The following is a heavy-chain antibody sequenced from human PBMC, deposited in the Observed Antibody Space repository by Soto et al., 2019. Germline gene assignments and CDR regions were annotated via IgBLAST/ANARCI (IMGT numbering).Heavy chain of an antibody. CDR1: GFSLSNARMG. CDR2: IFSNDEK. CDR3: ARIQSWFGTPYGMDV. J-gene: IGHJ6*02. D-gene: IGHD3-10*01. V-gene: IGHV2-26*01. Sequence: SGPTLVNPTETLTLTCTVSGFSLSNARMGVSWIRQPPGKALEWLAHIFSNDEKSYSTSLKSRLTISKDTSKSQVVLTMTNMDPVDTATYYCARIQSWFGTPYGMDVRGQGTTVTVSS.